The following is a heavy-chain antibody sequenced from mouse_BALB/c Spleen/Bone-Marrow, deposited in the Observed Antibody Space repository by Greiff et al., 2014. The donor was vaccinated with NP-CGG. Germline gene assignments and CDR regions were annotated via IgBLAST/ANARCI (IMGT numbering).Heavy chain of an antibody. D-gene: IGHD1-1*01. V-gene: IGHV14-3*02. CDR1: GFNIKDTY. CDR2: IDPASGNT. CDR3: AAYYYVSSYRFAY. J-gene: IGHJ3*01. Sequence: ESGAELVKPGASVKLSCTASGFNIKDTYMHWVKQRPEQGLEWIGRIDPASGNTKFDPKFQGKATIASDTSSNTAYLQLSSLTSEDTAVYYCAAYYYVSSYRFAYWGQGTLVTVSA.